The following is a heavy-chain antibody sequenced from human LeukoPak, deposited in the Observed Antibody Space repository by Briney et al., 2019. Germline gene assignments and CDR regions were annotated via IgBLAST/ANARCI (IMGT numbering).Heavy chain of an antibody. V-gene: IGHV3-66*01. J-gene: IGHJ3*02. D-gene: IGHD1-14*01. CDR3: ARGGPEDAFDI. CDR1: GFTVSTNY. Sequence: GGSLRLSCAASGFTVSTNYMSWVRQAPGKGLEWVSVLYSCGSTYYADFVKGRFTISRDNSKNTLYLQMNSLRDEDTALYYCARGGPEDAFDIWGQGTMVIVSS. CDR2: LYSCGST.